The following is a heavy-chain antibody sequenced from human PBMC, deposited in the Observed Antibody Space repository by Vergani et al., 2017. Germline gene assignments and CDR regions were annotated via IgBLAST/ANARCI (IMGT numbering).Heavy chain of an antibody. CDR3: AKDLHGSGSYYNERYYGMDV. D-gene: IGHD3-10*01. CDR1: GFTFSSYG. CDR2: ISYDGSNK. J-gene: IGHJ6*02. V-gene: IGHV3-30*18. Sequence: QVQLVESGGGVVQPGRSLRLSCAASGFTFSSYGMHWVRQAPGKGLEWVAVISYDGSNKYYADSVKGRFTISRDNSKNTLYLQMNSLRAEDTAVYYCAKDLHGSGSYYNERYYGMDVWGQGTTVTVSS.